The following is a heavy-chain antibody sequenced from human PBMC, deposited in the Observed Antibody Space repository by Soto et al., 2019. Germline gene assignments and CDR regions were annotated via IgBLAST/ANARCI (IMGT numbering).Heavy chain of an antibody. V-gene: IGHV3-23*01. CDR3: ARAYLFHPGYSSGWYLDS. D-gene: IGHD6-19*01. Sequence: GGSLRLSCAASGFTLSSYAMSWVRQAPGKGMEWLSVMSGSGDNAYYVDSVKGRFAISRDNSKNTLFLQMNSLRVEDTAIYYCARAYLFHPGYSSGWYLDSWGQGTQVTVSS. CDR2: MSGSGDNA. CDR1: GFTLSSYA. J-gene: IGHJ5*01.